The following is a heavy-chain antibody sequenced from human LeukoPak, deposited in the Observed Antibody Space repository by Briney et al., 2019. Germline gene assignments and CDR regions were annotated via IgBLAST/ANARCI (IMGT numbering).Heavy chain of an antibody. Sequence: ASVKVSCKASGYTFTSYAMNWVRQAPGQGLEWMGWINPNSGGTNYAQKFQGRVTMTRDTSISTAYMELSGLRSDDTAVYYCARIIAVADGDDAFDIWGQGTMVTVSS. D-gene: IGHD6-19*01. V-gene: IGHV1-2*02. CDR2: INPNSGGT. CDR3: ARIIAVADGDDAFDI. J-gene: IGHJ3*02. CDR1: GYTFTSYA.